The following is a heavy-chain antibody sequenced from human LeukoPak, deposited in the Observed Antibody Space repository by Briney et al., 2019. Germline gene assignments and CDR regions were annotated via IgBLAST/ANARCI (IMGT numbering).Heavy chain of an antibody. Sequence: PSETLSLTCGVAGGSFRGYYWTWIRQAPGKGLEWIGETTHSGSSNYNPSLKSRVNISVDMSKNQFLLTLSSVTAADTAEYYCARMWPGRIGGSLGSSDYWGQGTLVTVSS. CDR3: ARMWPGRIGGSLGSSDY. V-gene: IGHV4-34*01. J-gene: IGHJ4*02. CDR1: GGSFRGYY. CDR2: TTHSGSS. D-gene: IGHD1-26*01.